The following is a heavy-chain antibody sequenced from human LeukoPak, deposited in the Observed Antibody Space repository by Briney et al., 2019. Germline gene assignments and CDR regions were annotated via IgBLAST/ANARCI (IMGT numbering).Heavy chain of an antibody. CDR1: GFTLNDYA. CDR3: AKDGCSGGSCYGRSAFDI. CDR2: ISYNGGTI. V-gene: IGHV3-9*03. D-gene: IGHD2-15*01. Sequence: GRSRRLSCAVSGFTLNDYAMHWVRQAPGKGLEWVSGISYNGGTIGFADSVKGRFTISRDNAKKSLYLQMNSLRAEDMALYYCAKDGCSGGSCYGRSAFDIWGQGTMVTVSS. J-gene: IGHJ3*02.